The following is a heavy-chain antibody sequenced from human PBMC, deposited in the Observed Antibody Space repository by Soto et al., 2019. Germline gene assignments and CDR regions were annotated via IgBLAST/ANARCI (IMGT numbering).Heavy chain of an antibody. D-gene: IGHD2-8*01. V-gene: IGHV4-61*01. CDR1: GGSVSSGPYH. Sequence: QVQLQESGPGLVKTSETLSLTCTVSGGSVSSGPYHWNWVRQPPGKGLEWIGYISYSGTANYNPSLRGRVIMATDTSMNQFSLRLTSVTAADTAVYYCMRSHGAYWGQGALVTVSP. CDR3: MRSHGAY. J-gene: IGHJ4*02. CDR2: ISYSGTA.